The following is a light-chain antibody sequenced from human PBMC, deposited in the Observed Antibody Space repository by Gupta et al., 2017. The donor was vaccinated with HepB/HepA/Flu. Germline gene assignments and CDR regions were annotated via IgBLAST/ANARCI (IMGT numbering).Light chain of an antibody. V-gene: IGKV1-39*01. CDR2: AAS. CDR3: QQTYSTPRT. J-gene: IGKJ1*01. Sequence: DIQMTQSPSSLSASVGDRVTITCRASQTITTYLNWYQQKPGKAPQLLIYAASNLQSGIPSRFSGSGSGTDFTLTISGLKPEDFATYYCQQTYSTPRTFGQGTKVEIK. CDR1: QTITTY.